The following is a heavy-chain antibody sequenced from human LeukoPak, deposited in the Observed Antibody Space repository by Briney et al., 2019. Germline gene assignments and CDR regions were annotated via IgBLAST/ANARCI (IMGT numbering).Heavy chain of an antibody. D-gene: IGHD5-24*01. Sequence: ASVKVSCKAAGYNFKNDGITWVRQAPGQRLEWVGWINAYNRNRNYDQKFEGRFSMTTDASTSTAYMELRSLTSDDTAVYYCARDRYGDGFAHFDYWGQGALVTVSS. J-gene: IGHJ4*02. CDR1: GYNFKNDG. V-gene: IGHV1-18*01. CDR2: INAYNRNR. CDR3: ARDRYGDGFAHFDY.